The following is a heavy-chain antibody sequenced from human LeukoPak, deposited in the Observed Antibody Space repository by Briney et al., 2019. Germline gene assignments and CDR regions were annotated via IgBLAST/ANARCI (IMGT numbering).Heavy chain of an antibody. V-gene: IGHV5-51*01. D-gene: IGHD3-22*01. CDR2: IYPGDSDT. CDR1: EGTFTNHW. Sequence: GESLKISCKGSEGTFTNHWIGWVRQMPGKGLEWMGIIYPGDSDTRYSPSFQGQVTISADRSISTAFLQWSSLKASDTAMYYCARSGYYYDSSGYYPDWGPGTLVTVSS. CDR3: ARSGYYYDSSGYYPD. J-gene: IGHJ4*02.